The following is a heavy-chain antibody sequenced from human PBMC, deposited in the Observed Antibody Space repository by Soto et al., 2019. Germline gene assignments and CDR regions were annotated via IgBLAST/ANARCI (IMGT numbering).Heavy chain of an antibody. CDR2: IYYTGTT. CDR1: GGSMSGNY. CDR3: ARGGWYVDY. J-gene: IGHJ4*02. D-gene: IGHD6-19*01. Sequence: QVQLQESGPGLVKSSETLSLTCTVSGGSMSGNYWSWIRQTPGKGLEWIGYIYYTGTTNYNASIKSRVTLSVDTSKNQFSLKLTSVTAADTAVYFCARGGWYVDYWGQGTLVTVSS. V-gene: IGHV4-59*01.